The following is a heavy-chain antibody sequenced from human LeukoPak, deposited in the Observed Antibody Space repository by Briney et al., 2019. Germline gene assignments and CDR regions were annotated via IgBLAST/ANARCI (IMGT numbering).Heavy chain of an antibody. D-gene: IGHD3-9*01. CDR3: ARGEQGYYDILTGYLYYYYYMDV. J-gene: IGHJ6*03. CDR2: ISSSSSYI. Sequence: GGSLRLSCAASGFTFSSYSMNWVRQAPGKGLEWVSSISSSSSYIYYADSVKGRFTISRDNAKNSLYLQMNSLRAEDTAVYYCARGEQGYYDILTGYLYYYYYMDVWGKGTTVTISS. V-gene: IGHV3-21*01. CDR1: GFTFSSYS.